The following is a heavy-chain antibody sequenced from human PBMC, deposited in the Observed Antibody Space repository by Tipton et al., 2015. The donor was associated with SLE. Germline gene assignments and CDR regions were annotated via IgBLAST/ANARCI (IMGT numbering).Heavy chain of an antibody. CDR1: GGSISSSSYY. CDR2: IYYSGST. V-gene: IGHV4-39*07. J-gene: IGHJ4*02. Sequence: TLSLTCTVSGGSISSSSYYWGWIRQPPGKGLEWIGSIYYSGSTYYNPSLKSRVTISVDTSKNQFSLKLSSVTAADTAVYYCARYSGSYSSFDYWGQGTLVTVSS. CDR3: ARYSGSYSSFDY. D-gene: IGHD1-26*01.